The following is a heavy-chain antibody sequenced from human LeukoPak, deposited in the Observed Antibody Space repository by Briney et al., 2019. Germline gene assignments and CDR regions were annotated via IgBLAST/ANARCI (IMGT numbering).Heavy chain of an antibody. J-gene: IGHJ4*02. CDR1: GFTFSSYS. V-gene: IGHV3-48*01. Sequence: GGSLRLSCAASGFTFSSYSMNWVRQAPGKGLEWVSYISSISSTIYYADSVKGRFTITRDNAKNSLYLQMNSLRAEDTAVYYCARGHCSSTSCRHFGDLDQDYWGQGTLVTVSS. CDR3: ARGHCSSTSCRHFGDLDQDY. CDR2: ISSISSTI. D-gene: IGHD2-2*01.